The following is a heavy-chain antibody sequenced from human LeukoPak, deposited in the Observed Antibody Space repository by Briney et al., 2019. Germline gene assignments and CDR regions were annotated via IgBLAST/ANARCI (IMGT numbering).Heavy chain of an antibody. J-gene: IGHJ3*02. Sequence: NPSQTLSLTCTVSGGSISSGGYYWSWIRQPPGKGLEWIGYIYHSGSTYYNPSLKSRVTISVDTSKNQFSLKLSSVTAADTAVYYCARDSGRDYGDYVGAFDIWGQGTMVTVSS. CDR3: ARDSGRDYGDYVGAFDI. CDR1: GGSISSGGYY. V-gene: IGHV4-30-2*01. D-gene: IGHD4-17*01. CDR2: IYHSGST.